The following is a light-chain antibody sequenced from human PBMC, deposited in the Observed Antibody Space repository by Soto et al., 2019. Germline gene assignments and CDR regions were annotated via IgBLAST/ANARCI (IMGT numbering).Light chain of an antibody. CDR1: QSVSSN. CDR3: QQYNNWPIYT. CDR2: DAS. J-gene: IGKJ2*01. Sequence: EIVMTQSPATLSVSPGERATLSCMASQSVSSNLAWFQQKPGQAPRLLIYDASTRATGIPARFSGSGSGTEFTLTISSLQSEDFAVYYCQQYNNWPIYTFGQGTKLEIK. V-gene: IGKV3-15*01.